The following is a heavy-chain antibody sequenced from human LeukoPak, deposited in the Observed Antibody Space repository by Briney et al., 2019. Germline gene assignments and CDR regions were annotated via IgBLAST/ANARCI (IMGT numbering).Heavy chain of an antibody. V-gene: IGHV3-11*01. Sequence: PGGSLRLSCAASGFIFSDYYMNWIRQAPGKGLEWVSFISSSGTTIYYADSVKGRFTISRDNTKNSLYLQMNSLRAEDTAVYYCARSSLTGDYFGYWGQGTLVTVSS. D-gene: IGHD7-27*01. CDR2: ISSSGTTI. CDR1: GFIFSDYY. J-gene: IGHJ4*02. CDR3: ARSSLTGDYFGY.